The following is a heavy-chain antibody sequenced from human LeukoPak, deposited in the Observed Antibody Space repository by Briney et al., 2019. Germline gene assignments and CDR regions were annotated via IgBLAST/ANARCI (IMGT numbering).Heavy chain of an antibody. CDR2: INPNSGGT. D-gene: IGHD1-14*01. J-gene: IGHJ6*02. V-gene: IGHV1-2*02. CDR1: GYTFTDYY. CDR3: ARSSRTTSHYYGMDV. Sequence: ASVKVSCKASGYTFTDYYMHWVRQAPGQGLEWMGWINPNSGGTHYAQKFQGRVTMTRDTSISTAYMDLSSLKSDDTAVYYCARSSRTTSHYYGMDVWGQGTTVTVSS.